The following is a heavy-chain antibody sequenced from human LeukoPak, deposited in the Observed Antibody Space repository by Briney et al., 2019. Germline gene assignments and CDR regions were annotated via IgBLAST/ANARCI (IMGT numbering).Heavy chain of an antibody. J-gene: IGHJ5*02. CDR2: ISSSGSTI. V-gene: IGHV3-48*03. Sequence: PGGSLRLSCAASGFTFSSYEMNWVRQAPGKGLEWVSYISSSGSTIYYADSVKGRFTISRGNAKNSLYLQMNSLRAEDTALYYCARDPRPYCSSTSCYSWFDPWGQGTLVTVSS. D-gene: IGHD2-2*01. CDR3: ARDPRPYCSSTSCYSWFDP. CDR1: GFTFSSYE.